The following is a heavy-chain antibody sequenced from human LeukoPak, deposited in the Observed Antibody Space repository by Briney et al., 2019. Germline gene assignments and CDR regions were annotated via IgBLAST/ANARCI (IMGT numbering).Heavy chain of an antibody. V-gene: IGHV3-23*01. CDR3: AGLNSYYDFWSGYYRESYFDY. D-gene: IGHD3-3*01. Sequence: GGSLRLSCAASGFTFSSYAMSWVRQAPGKGLEWVSAISGSGGSTYYADSVKGRFTISRDNSKNTPYLQMNSLRAEDTAVYYCAGLNSYYDFWSGYYRESYFDYWGQGTLVTVSS. J-gene: IGHJ4*02. CDR2: ISGSGGST. CDR1: GFTFSSYA.